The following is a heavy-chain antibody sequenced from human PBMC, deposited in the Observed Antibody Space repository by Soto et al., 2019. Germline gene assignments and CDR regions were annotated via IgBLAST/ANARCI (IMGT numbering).Heavy chain of an antibody. CDR2: IIPILGIA. V-gene: IGHV1-69*02. D-gene: IGHD5-12*01. Sequence: QVQLVQSGAEVKKPGSSVKVSCKASGGTFSSYTISWVRQAPGQGLEWMGRIIPILGIANYAQKFQGRVTITADKSTSTAYMELSSLRSEDTAVYYCALEGGGYDYPFDYWGQGTLVTVSS. J-gene: IGHJ4*02. CDR1: GGTFSSYT. CDR3: ALEGGGYDYPFDY.